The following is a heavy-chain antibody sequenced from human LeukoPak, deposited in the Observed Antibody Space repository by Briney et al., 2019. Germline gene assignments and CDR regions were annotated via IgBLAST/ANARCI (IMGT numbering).Heavy chain of an antibody. CDR1: GGSISSSSYY. D-gene: IGHD5-24*01. Sequence: SETLSLTCTVSGGSISSSSYYWGWIRQPPGKGLEWIGSIYYSGSTYYNPSLKSRVTMSVDTSKNQFSLKPSSVTAADTAVYYCARERGATRGPFDYWGQGTLVTVSS. CDR3: ARERGATRGPFDY. V-gene: IGHV4-39*07. CDR2: IYYSGST. J-gene: IGHJ4*02.